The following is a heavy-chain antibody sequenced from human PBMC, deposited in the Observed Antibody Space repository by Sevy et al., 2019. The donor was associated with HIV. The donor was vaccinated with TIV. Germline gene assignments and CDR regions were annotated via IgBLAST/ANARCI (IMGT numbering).Heavy chain of an antibody. Sequence: GESLKISCKGSGYSYTSDWIGWVRQMPGKGLEWMGIIYPGDSDTRYSPSFQGQVTISADKSISTAYLQWSSLKASDTAMYYCARHTIYCSGGSCYSDYYFDYWGQGTLVTVSS. CDR2: IYPGDSDT. CDR1: GYSYTSDW. CDR3: ARHTIYCSGGSCYSDYYFDY. V-gene: IGHV5-51*01. J-gene: IGHJ4*02. D-gene: IGHD2-15*01.